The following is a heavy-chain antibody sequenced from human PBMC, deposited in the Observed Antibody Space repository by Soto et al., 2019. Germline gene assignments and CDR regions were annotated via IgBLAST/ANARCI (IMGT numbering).Heavy chain of an antibody. CDR1: GFTFSSYG. CDR3: AREGYSSGWYYFDY. J-gene: IGHJ4*02. Sequence: QVQLVESGGGVVQPGRSLRLSCAASGFTFSSYGMHWVRQAPGKGLEWVAVIWDDGSNKYYADSVKGRFTISRDNSKNTLYLQMNSLRAEDTAVYYCAREGYSSGWYYFDYWGQGTLVTVSS. D-gene: IGHD6-19*01. CDR2: IWDDGSNK. V-gene: IGHV3-33*01.